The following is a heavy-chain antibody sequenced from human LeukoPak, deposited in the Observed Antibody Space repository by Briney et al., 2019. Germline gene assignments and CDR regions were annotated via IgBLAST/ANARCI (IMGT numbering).Heavy chain of an antibody. D-gene: IGHD3-9*01. CDR3: AKWGDYDVLTGYYVPDY. V-gene: IGHV3-23*01. CDR1: RFTLSNYA. J-gene: IGHJ4*02. Sequence: GASLRLSCAASRFTLSNYAMSWVRQAPGKGLEWVSAILGSGVTTYYADSVKGRFTVSRDNSKGTLYLQMNTLRAEDTALYYCAKWGDYDVLTGYYVPDYWGQGTLLTVSS. CDR2: ILGSGVTT.